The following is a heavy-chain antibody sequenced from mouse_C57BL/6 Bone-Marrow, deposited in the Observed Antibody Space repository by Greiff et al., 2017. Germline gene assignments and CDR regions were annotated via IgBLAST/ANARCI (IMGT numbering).Heavy chain of an antibody. Sequence: QVQLKESGPGLVQPSQSLSITCTVSGFSLTSYGVHWVRQSPGKGLEWLGVIWSGGSTDYNAAFISRLSISKDNSKSQVFFKMNSLQADDTAIYYCAVYYDYDYWYFDVWGTGTTVTVSS. CDR2: IWSGGST. D-gene: IGHD2-4*01. CDR3: AVYYDYDYWYFDV. V-gene: IGHV2-2*01. J-gene: IGHJ1*03. CDR1: GFSLTSYG.